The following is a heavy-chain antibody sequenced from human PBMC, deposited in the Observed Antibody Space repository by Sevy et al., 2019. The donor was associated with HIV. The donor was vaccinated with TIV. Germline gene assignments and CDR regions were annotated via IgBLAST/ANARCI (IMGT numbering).Heavy chain of an antibody. D-gene: IGHD2-8*01. V-gene: IGHV3-33*01. CDR2: IGYDGSNK. CDR1: GFTPSTYG. J-gene: IGHJ4*02. CDR3: ARDPRMYGDYLLAYFDY. Sequence: GGSLRLSCAASGFTPSTYGMHWVRQAPGKGLEWVAVIGYDGSNKYYADSVKGRFTISRDNSKNTLSLQMDSLRAEDTAVYYCARDPRMYGDYLLAYFDYWGQRTLVTVSS.